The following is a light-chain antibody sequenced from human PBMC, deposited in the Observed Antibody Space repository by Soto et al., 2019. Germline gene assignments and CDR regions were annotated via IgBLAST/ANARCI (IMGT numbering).Light chain of an antibody. CDR2: SAS. V-gene: IGKV1-39*01. CDR3: QQSYSTTWT. Sequence: DIHMTHSPSSLSASLGDRVTITFRASRSITTYLNWYQQKPGKAPKLLIYSASSLQGGASSRFSGSGSGTEFTLTINSLQPEDFVTYYCQQSYSTTWTFGQGTKVDIK. CDR1: RSITTY. J-gene: IGKJ1*01.